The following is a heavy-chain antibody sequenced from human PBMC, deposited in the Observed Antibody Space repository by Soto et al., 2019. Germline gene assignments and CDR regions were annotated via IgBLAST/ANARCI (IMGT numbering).Heavy chain of an antibody. CDR2: IYYSGST. CDR1: GGSISSYY. D-gene: IGHD3-22*01. J-gene: IGHJ5*02. Sequence: SETLSLTCTVSGGSISSYYWSWIRQPPGRGLEWIGYIYYSGSTNYNPSLKSQVTISVDTSKNQFSLKLSSVTAADTAVYYCARDSSYYDSSGYNNWFDPWGQGTLVTVSS. V-gene: IGHV4-59*01. CDR3: ARDSSYYDSSGYNNWFDP.